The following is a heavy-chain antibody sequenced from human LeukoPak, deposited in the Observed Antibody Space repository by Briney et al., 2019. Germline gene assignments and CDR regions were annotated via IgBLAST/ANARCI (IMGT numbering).Heavy chain of an antibody. J-gene: IGHJ4*02. D-gene: IGHD2-15*01. CDR2: IKQDGSEK. Sequence: PGGSLRLSCAASGFTFSSYWMSWVRQAPGKGLEWVANIKQDGSEKYYVDSVKGRFTISSDNAKNSLYLQMNSLRAEDTAVYYCARDSSHCSGGSCYSVYWGQGTLVTVSS. CDR3: ARDSSHCSGGSCYSVY. V-gene: IGHV3-7*01. CDR1: GFTFSSYW.